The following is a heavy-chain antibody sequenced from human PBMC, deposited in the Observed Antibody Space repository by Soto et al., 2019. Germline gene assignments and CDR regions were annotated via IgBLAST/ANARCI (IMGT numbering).Heavy chain of an antibody. V-gene: IGHV3-30*14. D-gene: IGHD3-3*01. J-gene: IGHJ4*02. CDR3: ARVLDFWSAYFDY. CDR1: GFTFRSYA. CDR2: ISYEEIYK. Sequence: QVWQVESGGGVVQAGRSLRLSCAASGFTFRSYAMHWVRQAPGKGLEWVAIISYEEIYKYYADSVTGRFTTSRDNSKNTLYLQMTSLRTEDTAVYYCARVLDFWSAYFDYWGQGSLVT.